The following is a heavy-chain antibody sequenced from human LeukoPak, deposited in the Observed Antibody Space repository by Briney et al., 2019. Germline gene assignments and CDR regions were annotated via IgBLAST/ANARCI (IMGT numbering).Heavy chain of an antibody. CDR2: INPNSGGT. D-gene: IGHD1-26*01. Sequence: ASVKVSCKASGYTFTGYYMHWVRQAPGQGLEWMGWINPNSGGTNYAQKFQGRVTMTRDTSISTAYMELSRLRSDDTAVYYCARDKNFRGSYGPGDYWGQGTLVTVSS. CDR1: GYTFTGYY. J-gene: IGHJ4*02. V-gene: IGHV1-2*02. CDR3: ARDKNFRGSYGPGDY.